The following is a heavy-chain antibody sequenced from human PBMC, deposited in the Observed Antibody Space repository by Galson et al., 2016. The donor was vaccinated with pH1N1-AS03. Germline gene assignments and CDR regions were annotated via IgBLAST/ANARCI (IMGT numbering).Heavy chain of an antibody. CDR3: VRGDGGNNFDF. CDR2: IIPIFGNS. V-gene: IGHV1-69*05. CDR1: GGTFNKYA. Sequence: SVKVSCKASGGTFNKYAITWVRQAPGQGLEWMGGIIPIFGNSDYAQRFQGRVTISTDKSTTTAYMELSSLRPEDTAVYYCVRGDGGNNFDFWGQGTLVTVSS. D-gene: IGHD4-23*01. J-gene: IGHJ4*02.